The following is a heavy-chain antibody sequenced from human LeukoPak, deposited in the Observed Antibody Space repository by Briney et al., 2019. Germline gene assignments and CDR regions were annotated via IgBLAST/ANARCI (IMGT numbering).Heavy chain of an antibody. D-gene: IGHD4-23*01. J-gene: IGHJ5*02. Sequence: SQTLSLTCAVSGGSITSGGCSWYWIRQPPGKGLEWIGYIYHSGSTYYSPSLKSRVTISVDRSKNQFSLKVTSVTAADTAVYYRARTTHGGREGNWFDPWGQGTLVTVSS. CDR2: IYHSGST. V-gene: IGHV4-30-2*01. CDR3: ARTTHGGREGNWFDP. CDR1: GGSITSGGCS.